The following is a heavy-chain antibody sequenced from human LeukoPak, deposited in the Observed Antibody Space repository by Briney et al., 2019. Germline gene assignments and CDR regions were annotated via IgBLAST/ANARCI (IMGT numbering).Heavy chain of an antibody. V-gene: IGHV3-13*04. D-gene: IGHD5/OR15-5a*01. CDR2: IGIAGDT. Sequence: GGSLRLSCAASGFTFSSYDMHWFRKAPGRGLEWVSAIGIAGDTYYPDSVKGRFTISRENAKNSMYLQMNSLKDGDTAVYYCIRGGIQVSGIDAFDIWGQGTMVTVSS. J-gene: IGHJ3*02. CDR3: IRGGIQVSGIDAFDI. CDR1: GFTFSSYD.